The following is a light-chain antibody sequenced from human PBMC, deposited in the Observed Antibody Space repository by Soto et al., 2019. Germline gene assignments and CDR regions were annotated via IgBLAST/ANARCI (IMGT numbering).Light chain of an antibody. Sequence: QSGLTQLASVALAPGQSIAFSCTGASSDVGGYNYVSWYHQNPGKAPNILIHEVSNRPSGVSDRFSRSKSGDTPSLTISGLQADDEADYYCRSHTVYSIRVFGPGTKVTVL. CDR1: SSDVGGYNY. CDR3: RSHTVYSIRV. V-gene: IGLV2-14*01. J-gene: IGLJ1*01. CDR2: EVS.